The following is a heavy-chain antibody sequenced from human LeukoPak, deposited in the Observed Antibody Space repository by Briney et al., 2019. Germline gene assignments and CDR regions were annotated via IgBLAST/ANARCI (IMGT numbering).Heavy chain of an antibody. CDR3: ASLGYNYAYYFDY. Sequence: GGSLRLSCAASGFTFSSYEMNWVRQAPGKGLEWASYISGRGSTIYYADSVKGRFTISRDNAKNSLYLQMNSLRAEDTAVYYCASLGYNYAYYFDYWGQGTLVTVSS. J-gene: IGHJ4*02. CDR1: GFTFSSYE. V-gene: IGHV3-48*03. CDR2: ISGRGSTI. D-gene: IGHD5-24*01.